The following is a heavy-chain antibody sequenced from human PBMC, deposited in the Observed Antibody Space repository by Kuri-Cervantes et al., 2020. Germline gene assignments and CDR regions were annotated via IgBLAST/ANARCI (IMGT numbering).Heavy chain of an antibody. CDR3: TTKVASMITFGGVNVKEGNDY. CDR1: GFTVSSNY. Sequence: GGSLRLSCAASGFTVSSNYMSWVRQAPGKGLEWVGRIKSKTDGGTTDYAAPVKGRFTISRDDSKNTLYLQMNSLKTEDTAVYYCTTKVASMITFGGVNVKEGNDYWGQGTLVTVSS. V-gene: IGHV3-15*01. D-gene: IGHD3-16*02. CDR2: IKSKTDGGTT. J-gene: IGHJ4*02.